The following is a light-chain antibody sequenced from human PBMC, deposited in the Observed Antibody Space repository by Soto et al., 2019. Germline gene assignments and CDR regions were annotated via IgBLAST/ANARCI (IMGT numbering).Light chain of an antibody. CDR3: QQYFEWPPMT. Sequence: EVVMTQSPATLSVSPGERATLSFMASETVATNLAWYQQKPVQAPRPLISCASTRSAGISDIFRVSGFWTEFTLTISSLRSEDSAIYYCQQYFEWPPMTFGQGTKVDIK. V-gene: IGKV3-15*01. J-gene: IGKJ1*01. CDR1: ETVATN. CDR2: CAS.